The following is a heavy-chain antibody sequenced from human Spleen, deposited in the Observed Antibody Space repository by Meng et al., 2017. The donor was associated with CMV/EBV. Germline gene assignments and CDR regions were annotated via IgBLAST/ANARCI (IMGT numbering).Heavy chain of an antibody. J-gene: IGHJ5*02. CDR3: ARGGYGDDNWFDP. CDR1: GGSFSGYY. CDR2: INHSGST. V-gene: IGHV4-34*01. Sequence: CAGYGGSFSGYYWSWIRQPPGKGLEWIGEINHSGSTNYNPSLKSRVTISVDTSKNQFSLKLSSVTAADTAVYYCARGGYGDDNWFDPWGQGTLVTVSS. D-gene: IGHD4-17*01.